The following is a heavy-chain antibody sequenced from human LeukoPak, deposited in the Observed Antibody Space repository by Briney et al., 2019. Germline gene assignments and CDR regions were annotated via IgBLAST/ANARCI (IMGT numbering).Heavy chain of an antibody. V-gene: IGHV4-34*01. CDR3: ARRVLLWFGLGS. J-gene: IGHJ4*02. CDR2: INHSGST. D-gene: IGHD3-10*01. Sequence: SETLSLTCAVYGGSYSGYYWSWIRQPPGKGLEWIGEINHSGSTNYNPSLKSRVTISVDTSKNQFSLKLSSVTAADTAVYHCARRVLLWFGLGSWGQGTLVTVSS. CDR1: GGSYSGYY.